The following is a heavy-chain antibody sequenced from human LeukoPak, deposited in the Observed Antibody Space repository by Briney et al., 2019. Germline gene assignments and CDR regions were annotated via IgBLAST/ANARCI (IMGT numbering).Heavy chain of an antibody. Sequence: SHTRSLTCTFSGDSISRGSYYRSWVRTPAGKGLEWIGRIYPSGSTDYNPSLKSRVTISVDTSKNQFSPKLSSVTAADTAVYYCARPPTGSYYEYFQHWGQGTLVTVSS. CDR2: IYPSGST. J-gene: IGHJ1*01. CDR1: GDSISRGSYY. V-gene: IGHV4-61*02. CDR3: ARPPTGSYYEYFQH. D-gene: IGHD1-26*01.